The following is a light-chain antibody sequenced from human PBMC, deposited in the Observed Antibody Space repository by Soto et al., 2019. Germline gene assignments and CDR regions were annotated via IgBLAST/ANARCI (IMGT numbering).Light chain of an antibody. CDR1: SNDVGGYDY. CDR3: SSYTSRATLV. Sequence: QSALTQPASVSGSPGQSITISCTGTSNDVGGYDYVTWYQHHPGKAPKLRIYDVSNRPSGISDRFSASKSGNTASLTISGVQAEDEAHYYCSSYTSRATLVFGGGTKLTVL. J-gene: IGLJ2*01. V-gene: IGLV2-14*03. CDR2: DVS.